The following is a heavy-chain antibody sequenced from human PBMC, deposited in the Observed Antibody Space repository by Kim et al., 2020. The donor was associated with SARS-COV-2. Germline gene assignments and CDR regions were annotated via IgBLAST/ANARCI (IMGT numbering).Heavy chain of an antibody. J-gene: IGHJ6*02. CDR3: ARDCSRTRCQYGVDA. CDR1: GFTFSSYA. D-gene: IGHD2-2*01. CDR2: ISYDGSDK. V-gene: IGHV3-30*04. Sequence: GGSLRLSCAASGFTFSSYAMHWVRQAPGKGLEWVAVISYDGSDKYYGDSVKGRFSISRDNSKNTLYVQMNSLRGEDTAVYYCARDCSRTRCQYGVDAWGQGTTVTVSS.